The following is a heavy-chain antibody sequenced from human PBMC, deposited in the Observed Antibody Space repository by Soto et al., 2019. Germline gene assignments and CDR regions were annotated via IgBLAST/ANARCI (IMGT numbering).Heavy chain of an antibody. CDR2: IYWDDDK. Sequence: QITLKESGPTLVKPTQTLTLTCTFSGFSLSTSGVGVGWIRQPPGKALEWLALIYWDDDKRYSPSLKSRLTIAEDTSKNQVVLTMTYMDPVDTATYCCAHTIQWLVFSWGQGTLVTVSS. V-gene: IGHV2-5*02. D-gene: IGHD6-19*01. J-gene: IGHJ4*02. CDR1: GFSLSTSGVG. CDR3: AHTIQWLVFS.